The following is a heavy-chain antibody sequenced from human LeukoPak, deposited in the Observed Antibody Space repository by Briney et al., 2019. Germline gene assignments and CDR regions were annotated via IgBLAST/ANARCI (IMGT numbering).Heavy chain of an antibody. J-gene: IGHJ4*02. V-gene: IGHV5-10-1*01. D-gene: IGHD3-3*01. Sequence: GESLKISCQGSGYSFTSYWISWVRQMPGKGLEWMGKIDPRDSYTNYSPSFQGHVTISADKSINTACLQWSSLKASDTAMYYCARHRGVATFDYWGQGILVTVSS. CDR3: ARHRGVATFDY. CDR2: IDPRDSYT. CDR1: GYSFTSYW.